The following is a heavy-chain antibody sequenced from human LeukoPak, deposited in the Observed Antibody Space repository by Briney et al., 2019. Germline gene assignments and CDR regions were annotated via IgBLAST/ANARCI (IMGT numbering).Heavy chain of an antibody. CDR3: ARDSCSGGSCYYYFDY. CDR1: GFTFSSYA. CDR2: ISYDGSNK. V-gene: IGHV3-30*04. J-gene: IGHJ4*02. Sequence: QSGGSLRLSCAASGFTFSSYAMHWVRQAPGKGLEWVAVISYDGSNKYYADSVKGRFTISRDSSKNTLYLQMNSLRAEDTAVYYCARDSCSGGSCYYYFDYWGQGTLVTVSS. D-gene: IGHD2-15*01.